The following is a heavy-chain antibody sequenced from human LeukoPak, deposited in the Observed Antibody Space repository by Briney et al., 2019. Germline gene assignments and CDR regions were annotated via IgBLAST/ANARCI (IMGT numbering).Heavy chain of an antibody. J-gene: IGHJ6*03. Sequence: PGGSLRLSCAASGFTFSSYAMTWVRQAPGKGLEWVSGVSASGYTTHYADSVKGRFTISRDNSKSTLYLQMNSLRAEDTAIYYCARGLYYSYYYMDVWGKGTTVTVSS. CDR3: ARGLYYSYYYMDV. CDR1: GFTFSSYA. CDR2: VSASGYTT. V-gene: IGHV3-23*01.